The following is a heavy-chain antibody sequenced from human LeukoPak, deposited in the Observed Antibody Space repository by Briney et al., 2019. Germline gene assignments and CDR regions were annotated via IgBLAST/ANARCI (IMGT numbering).Heavy chain of an antibody. CDR3: ARAMTTNWYYFDY. CDR1: GYTFTSYG. Sequence: ASVKVSCKASGYTFTSYGISWVRQAPGQGLEWMGTINPSGGSTSYAQKFQGRVTMTRDTSTSTVYMDLSSLRSEDTAVYFCARAMTTNWYYFDYWGQGTLVTVSS. J-gene: IGHJ4*02. D-gene: IGHD1-1*01. V-gene: IGHV1-46*01. CDR2: INPSGGST.